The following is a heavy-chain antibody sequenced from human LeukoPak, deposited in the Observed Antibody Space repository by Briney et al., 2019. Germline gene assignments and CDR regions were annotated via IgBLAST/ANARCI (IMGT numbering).Heavy chain of an antibody. Sequence: PSETLSLTCAVYGGSFSGCYWSWIRQPPGKGLEWIGEINHSGSTNYNPSLKSRVTISVDTSKNQFSLKLSSVTAADTAVYYCARYDFWSGYYTGRYGMDVWGQGTTVTVSS. CDR2: INHSGST. CDR3: ARYDFWSGYYTGRYGMDV. J-gene: IGHJ6*02. V-gene: IGHV4-34*01. CDR1: GGSFSGCY. D-gene: IGHD3-3*01.